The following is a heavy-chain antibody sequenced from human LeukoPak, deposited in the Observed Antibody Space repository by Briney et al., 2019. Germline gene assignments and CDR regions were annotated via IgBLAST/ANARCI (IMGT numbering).Heavy chain of an antibody. CDR1: GGTFSTHG. Sequence: ASVKVSCKVSGGTFSTHGFNWVRQAPGQGLEWMGWINPNSGGTNYAQKFQGRVTMTRDTSISTAYMELSRLRSDDTAVYYCAREYFSSGYYNYWGQGTLVTVSS. V-gene: IGHV1-2*02. CDR3: AREYFSSGYYNY. D-gene: IGHD3-22*01. CDR2: INPNSGGT. J-gene: IGHJ4*02.